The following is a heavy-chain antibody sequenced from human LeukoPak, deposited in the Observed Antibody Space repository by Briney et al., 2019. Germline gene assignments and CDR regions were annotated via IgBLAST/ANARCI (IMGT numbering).Heavy chain of an antibody. CDR1: GGTFSSYA. CDR2: IIPIFGTA. V-gene: IGHV1-69*05. D-gene: IGHD3-22*01. J-gene: IGHJ4*02. CDR3: ARSDYYDSNYYFDY. Sequence: GASVKVSCKASGGTFSSYAISWVRQAPGQGLEWMGGIIPIFGTANYAQKFQGRVTITTDESTSTAYMELSSLRSEDTVVYYCARSDYYDSNYYFDYWGQGTLVTVSS.